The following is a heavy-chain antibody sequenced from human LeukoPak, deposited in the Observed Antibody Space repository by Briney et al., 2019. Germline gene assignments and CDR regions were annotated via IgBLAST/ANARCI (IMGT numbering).Heavy chain of an antibody. CDR2: INPNSGAT. Sequence: ASVKVSCKASGYTFTGYYTHWMRQAPGRGLEWMGRINPNSGATNYAQKFQGRVTMTRDTSISTAYMDLSSLTSDDTAVYYCARGRDWNYLYWGQGTLVTVSS. V-gene: IGHV1-2*06. CDR1: GYTFTGYY. J-gene: IGHJ4*02. CDR3: ARGRDWNYLY. D-gene: IGHD1-7*01.